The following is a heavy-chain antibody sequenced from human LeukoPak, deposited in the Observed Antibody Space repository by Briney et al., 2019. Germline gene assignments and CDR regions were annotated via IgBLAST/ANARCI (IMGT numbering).Heavy chain of an antibody. D-gene: IGHD6-13*01. V-gene: IGHV4-59*13. J-gene: IGHJ3*02. CDR2: IYYSGST. CDR1: GGSISSYY. CDR3: ARDLDSRSSSWYGAFDI. Sequence: KTSETLSLTCTVSGGSISSYYWSWLRKPQGQGLEWIGYIYYSGSTNYNPSLKSRVTISVDTSKNQFSLQLSSVTAADTAGFYCARDLDSRSSSWYGAFDIWGQGTMVTVSS.